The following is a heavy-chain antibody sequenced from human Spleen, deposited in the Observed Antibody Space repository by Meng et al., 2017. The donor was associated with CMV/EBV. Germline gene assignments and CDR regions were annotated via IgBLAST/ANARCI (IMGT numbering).Heavy chain of an antibody. CDR3: ARGGGIVVVPTGGYYYYYGMDV. CDR1: GYTFTSYG. Sequence: ASVKVSCKASGYTFTSYGISWVRQAPGQGLEWMGWISAYNGNTNYAQKLQGRVTMTTDTSTSTAYMELSSLRSEDTAVYYCARGGGIVVVPTGGYYYYYGMDVWGQGTTVTVSS. V-gene: IGHV1-18*01. D-gene: IGHD2-2*01. J-gene: IGHJ6*02. CDR2: ISAYNGNT.